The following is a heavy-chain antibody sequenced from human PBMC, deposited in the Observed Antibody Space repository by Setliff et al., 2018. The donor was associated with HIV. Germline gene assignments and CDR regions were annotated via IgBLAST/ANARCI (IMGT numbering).Heavy chain of an antibody. CDR1: QYTFTPHW. CDR2: IYPGDSEA. J-gene: IGHJ4*02. CDR3: ATGDDLKTRGFDH. V-gene: IGHV5-51*01. D-gene: IGHD1-1*01. Sequence: GESLKISCKGSQYTFTPHWIGWVRQMPGKGLEWMGIIYPGDSEARYSPSFQGQVTISVDKSINTAYLHWSTLEASDTAIYYCATGDDLKTRGFDHWGQGTLVTVSS.